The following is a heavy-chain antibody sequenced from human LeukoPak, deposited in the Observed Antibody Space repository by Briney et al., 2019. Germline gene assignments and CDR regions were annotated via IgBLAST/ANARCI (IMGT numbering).Heavy chain of an antibody. CDR3: ARAGFITYYYDSSGYYGFDY. CDR2: IIPIFGTA. J-gene: IGHJ4*02. D-gene: IGHD3-22*01. CDR1: GGTFSSYA. V-gene: IGHV1-69*13. Sequence: SVKVSCKASGGTFSSYAISWVRQAPGQGLEWMGGIIPIFGTANYAQKFQGRVTITADESTSTAYMERSSLRSEDTAVYYCARAGFITYYYDSSGYYGFDYWGQGTLVTVSS.